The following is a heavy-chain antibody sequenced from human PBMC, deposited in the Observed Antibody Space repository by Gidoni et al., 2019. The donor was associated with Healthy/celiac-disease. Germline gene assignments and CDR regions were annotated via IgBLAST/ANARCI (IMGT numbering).Heavy chain of an antibody. V-gene: IGHV3-7*03. CDR2: IKQDGSEK. CDR1: GFTFSSYW. CDR3: ARPKVWGSSWYFDY. J-gene: IGHJ4*02. Sequence: EVQLVESGGGLVQPGGSLRLSCAASGFTFSSYWMSWVRQAPGRGLGCVANIKQDGSEKDYVDAVKGRFTISRDNAKNSLYLQMNSLRAEDTAVYYCARPKVWGSSWYFDYWGQGTLVTVSS. D-gene: IGHD6-13*01.